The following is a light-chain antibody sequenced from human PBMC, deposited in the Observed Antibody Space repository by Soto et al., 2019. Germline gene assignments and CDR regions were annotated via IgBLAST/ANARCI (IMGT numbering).Light chain of an antibody. CDR3: QKYNSASLT. V-gene: IGKV1-27*01. CDR1: QDIDNY. Sequence: IQMTQSPSSLSASVGDRVTITCRASQDIDNYLAWYQQRPGKVPTLLIYAASTLQSGVPSRFSGSGSGTDFTLTISSLQPEDVATYYCQKYNSASLTFGGGTKVEIK. J-gene: IGKJ4*01. CDR2: AAS.